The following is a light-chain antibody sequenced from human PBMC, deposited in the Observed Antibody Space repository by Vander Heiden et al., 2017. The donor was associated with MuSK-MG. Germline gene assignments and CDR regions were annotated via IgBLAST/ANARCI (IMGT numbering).Light chain of an antibody. CDR3: AAWDDRLNGVV. CDR1: SSNIGNNA. V-gene: IGLV1-36*01. CDR2: YDD. Sequence: QSVLTQPPSVSEAPWQRVTITCSGSSSNIGNNAVNWYQQLPGKAPKLLIYYDDLLPSGVSDRFSGSKSGTSASLAISGLQSEDEADYYCAAWDDRLNGVVFGGGTKLTVL. J-gene: IGLJ2*01.